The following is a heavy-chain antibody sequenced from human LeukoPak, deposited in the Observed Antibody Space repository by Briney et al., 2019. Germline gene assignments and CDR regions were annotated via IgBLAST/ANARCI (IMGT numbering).Heavy chain of an antibody. D-gene: IGHD3-22*01. J-gene: IGHJ1*01. CDR3: AKDTAALDYYDSSGYPQH. Sequence: ASVKVSCKASGSTFSSYDINWVRQATGQGLEWMGWMSPNSGDTGCTPRFQGRVTMTRDTSISTAYMELSSLRSEDTAVYYCAKDTAALDYYDSSGYPQHWGQGTLVTVSS. CDR1: GSTFSSYD. CDR2: MSPNSGDT. V-gene: IGHV1-8*02.